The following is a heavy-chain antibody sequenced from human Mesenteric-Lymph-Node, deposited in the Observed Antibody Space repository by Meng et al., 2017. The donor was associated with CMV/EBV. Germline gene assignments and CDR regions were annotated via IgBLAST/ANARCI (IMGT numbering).Heavy chain of an antibody. V-gene: IGHV1-2*06. D-gene: IGHD3-9*01. CDR1: GYTFIDYY. CDR3: ARDRDTDWYSPFDY. Sequence: VQLVQSGAEVKKPGASVRVSCKASGYTFIDYYINWVRQAPGQGLEWMGRINPKTGGRSYAQNFQGRVTMTRDTSTNTAYMEVNRLNSDDTAMYYCARDRDTDWYSPFDYWGPGTLVTVSS. CDR2: INPKTGGR. J-gene: IGHJ4*02.